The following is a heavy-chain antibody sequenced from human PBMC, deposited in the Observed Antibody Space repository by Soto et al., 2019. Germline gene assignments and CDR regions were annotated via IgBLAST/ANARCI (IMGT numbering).Heavy chain of an antibody. V-gene: IGHV1-69*05. J-gene: IGHJ1*01. Sequence: QVQLVQSGAEVKKPGSSVKVSCKASGGTFSSYAISWVRQAPGQGLEWMGGIIPIFGTANYAQKFQGRVTITPDESTSTVYMELSSLRSEDTAVYYCARGYTPVAGTSNHAEYFQHWGQGTLVTVSS. CDR3: ARGYTPVAGTSNHAEYFQH. CDR1: GGTFSSYA. CDR2: IIPIFGTA. D-gene: IGHD6-19*01.